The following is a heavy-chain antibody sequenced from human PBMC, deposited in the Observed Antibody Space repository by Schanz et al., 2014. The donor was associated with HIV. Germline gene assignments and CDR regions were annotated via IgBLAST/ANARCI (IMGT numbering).Heavy chain of an antibody. Sequence: EVQLLESGGGLEQPGGSLRLSCAASGFNFNNYAMTWVRQAPGKGLEWVSSLSGSGSNIYYADSVKGRFTISRDNGKNSLFLQMNSLRAEDTAVYYCARLRGFLWFGDHPYSFDYWGQGTLVTISS. J-gene: IGHJ4*02. CDR3: ARLRGFLWFGDHPYSFDY. V-gene: IGHV3-48*04. CDR2: LSGSGSNI. D-gene: IGHD3-10*01. CDR1: GFNFNNYA.